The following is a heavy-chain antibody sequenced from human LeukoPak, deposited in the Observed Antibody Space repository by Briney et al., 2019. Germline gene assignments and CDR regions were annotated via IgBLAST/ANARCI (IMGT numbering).Heavy chain of an antibody. Sequence: LETLSLTCTVSGDSITDFYWSWIRQPAGKGLEWIGRIYAFGTTTYNPPLKSRVTMSVDTSKNQISLKLNSVTAADTAVYYCARTSRVYSGSTLDYWGQGTLVTVSS. J-gene: IGHJ4*02. V-gene: IGHV4-4*07. D-gene: IGHD1-26*01. CDR2: IYAFGTT. CDR3: ARTSRVYSGSTLDY. CDR1: GDSITDFY.